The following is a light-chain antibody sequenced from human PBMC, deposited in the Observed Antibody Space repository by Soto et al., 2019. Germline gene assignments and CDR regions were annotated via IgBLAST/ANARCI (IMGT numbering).Light chain of an antibody. V-gene: IGLV2-14*01. J-gene: IGLJ1*01. CDR1: SSDFAIYNY. CDR2: AVS. CDR3: SSHNPFDTLQI. Sequence: QSVLTQPASVSGSPGQSITISCTGTSSDFAIYNYVSWYQLHPGKAPKLMIYAVSVRTSGVSNRFSGSKSGNTASLTISGLQAEDEADYFCSSHNPFDTLQIFGRGTKVTVL.